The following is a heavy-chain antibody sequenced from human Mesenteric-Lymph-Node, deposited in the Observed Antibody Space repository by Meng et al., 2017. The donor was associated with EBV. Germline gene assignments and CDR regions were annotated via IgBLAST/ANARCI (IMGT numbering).Heavy chain of an antibody. J-gene: IGHJ4*02. CDR2: IYYDGIT. CDR3: ARGFGSGYDLAFES. CDR1: GGSVSRGGYY. Sequence: QVQLQESGPGLVKPSXXLSLTCAVSGGSVSRGGYYWSWVRQPPGKGLEWVGYIYYDGITYYNPSLKSRVSISIDTSKNQFSLNLSSVTAADTAVYYCARGFGSGYDLAFESWGQGTLVSVSS. V-gene: IGHV4-30-4*01. D-gene: IGHD5-12*01.